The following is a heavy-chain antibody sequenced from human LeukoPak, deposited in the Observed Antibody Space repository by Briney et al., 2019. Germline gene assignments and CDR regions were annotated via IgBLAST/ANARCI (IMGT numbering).Heavy chain of an antibody. D-gene: IGHD6-13*01. CDR1: GFTFSNYG. Sequence: GGSLRLSCAASGFTFSNYGMHWVRQAPGKGLEWVAIISYDGSNEYYADSVRGRFTISRDNSKNTLYLQMNSLRPEDTAVYYCARDASSSWYFDYWGQGTLVTVSS. V-gene: IGHV3-30*19. CDR2: ISYDGSNE. CDR3: ARDASSSWYFDY. J-gene: IGHJ4*02.